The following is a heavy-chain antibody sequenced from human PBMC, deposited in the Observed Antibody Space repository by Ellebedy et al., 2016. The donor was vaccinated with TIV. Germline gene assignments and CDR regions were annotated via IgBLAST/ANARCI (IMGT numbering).Heavy chain of an antibody. D-gene: IGHD3-10*01. CDR2: VFYSGRT. CDR3: ARESDGDSGMDV. CDR1: GGSISSYH. V-gene: IGHV4-59*12. J-gene: IGHJ6*02. Sequence: SETLSLTCTVSGGSISSYHWTWIRQPPGKGLEWLGYVFYSGRTTYNPSLKSRVTISVDTSKNQFSLQLNSVTPEDTAVYYCARESDGDSGMDVWGQGTTVTVSS.